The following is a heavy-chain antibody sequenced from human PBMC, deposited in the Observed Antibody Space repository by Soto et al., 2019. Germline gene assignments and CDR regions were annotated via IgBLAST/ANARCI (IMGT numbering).Heavy chain of an antibody. D-gene: IGHD3-9*01. CDR3: ARLEGLATISYYFDF. CDR2: IHYSGGT. CDR1: GGSISTSGYS. V-gene: IGHV4-39*01. J-gene: IGHJ4*02. Sequence: SETLSLTCTVSGGSISTSGYSWGWIRQPPGKGLEWIGSIHYSGGTYYNPSLKSRVTMSVDTSKNQFSLKLNSVTAADSAVYFCARLEGLATISYYFDFWGPGALVTVSS.